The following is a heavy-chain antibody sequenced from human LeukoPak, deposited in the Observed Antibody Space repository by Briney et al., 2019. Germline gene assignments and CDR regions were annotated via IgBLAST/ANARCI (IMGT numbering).Heavy chain of an antibody. CDR2: IWYDGSNK. D-gene: IGHD3-10*01. CDR1: GFTFSSYG. V-gene: IGHV3-33*01. Sequence: GGSLRLSCAASGFTFSSYGIHWVRQAPGKGLEWVAVIWYDGSNKYYADSVKGRFTISRDNSKNTLYLQMNSLRAEDTAVYYCARDGSGSYLFEFDYWGQGTLVTVSS. CDR3: ARDGSGSYLFEFDY. J-gene: IGHJ4*02.